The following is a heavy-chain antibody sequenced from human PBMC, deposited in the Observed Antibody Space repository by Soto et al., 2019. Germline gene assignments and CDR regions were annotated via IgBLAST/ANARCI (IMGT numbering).Heavy chain of an antibody. CDR3: AQDRVGVLWIGDADN. V-gene: IGHV3-23*01. D-gene: IGHD3-10*01. CDR1: GFTFSSYA. J-gene: IGHJ4*02. Sequence: GGSLRLSCAASGFTFSSYAMSWVRQAPGKGLEWVSAISGSGGSTYYADSVEGRFTISRDNSKNTLYLQMNSLRAEETAVYYCAQDRVGVLWIGDADNWGQGTLVTVSS. CDR2: ISGSGGST.